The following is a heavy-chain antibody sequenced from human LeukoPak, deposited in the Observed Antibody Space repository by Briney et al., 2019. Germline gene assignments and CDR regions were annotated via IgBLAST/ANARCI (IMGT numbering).Heavy chain of an antibody. CDR3: ARGERGDY. Sequence: AGGSLRLSCAASGLTFSIYEMNWVRQAPGKGLEWVSYISSIGTTIYYADSVKGRFTISRDNAKNSLYLQMNSLRAEDTAVYYCARGERGDYWGQGTLVTVSS. CDR2: ISSIGTTI. V-gene: IGHV3-48*03. J-gene: IGHJ4*02. D-gene: IGHD1-26*01. CDR1: GLTFSIYE.